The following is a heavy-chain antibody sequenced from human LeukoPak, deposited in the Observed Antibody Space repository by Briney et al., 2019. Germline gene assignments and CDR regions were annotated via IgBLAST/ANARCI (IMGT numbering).Heavy chain of an antibody. D-gene: IGHD3-3*01. Sequence: GASVKVSCKASGYTFTGYYMHWVRQAPGQGLEWMGWINPNSGGTNYAQKFQGRVTMTRDTSISTAYMELSRLRSDDTAVYYCARDSDDFWSGYYNWFDPWGQGTLVTVSS. CDR3: ARDSDDFWSGYYNWFDP. CDR1: GYTFTGYY. CDR2: INPNSGGT. V-gene: IGHV1-2*02. J-gene: IGHJ5*02.